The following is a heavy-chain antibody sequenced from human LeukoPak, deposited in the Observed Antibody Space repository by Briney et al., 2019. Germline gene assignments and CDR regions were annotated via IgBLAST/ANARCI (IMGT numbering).Heavy chain of an antibody. CDR1: GGSFSGNY. CDR2: INHSGST. CDR3: ARGPFRLVPHLDC. J-gene: IGHJ4*02. D-gene: IGHD6-19*01. V-gene: IGHV4-34*01. Sequence: PSETLSVTCAVYGGSFSGNYWTCIRQPPGKGLEWIGEINHSGSTNYNPSLKSRVTISVGTSKNQSSLKLSSVTAADTAVYYCARGPFRLVPHLDCWGQGTLVTVSS.